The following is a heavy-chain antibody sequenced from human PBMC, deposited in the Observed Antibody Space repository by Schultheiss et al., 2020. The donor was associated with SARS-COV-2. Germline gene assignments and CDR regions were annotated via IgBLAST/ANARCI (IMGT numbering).Heavy chain of an antibody. CDR2: IYYSGST. V-gene: IGHV4-39*07. D-gene: IGHD3-22*01. CDR3: ARARYYYDRGGRYYYYGMDV. Sequence: SQTLSLTCSVSGGSISSGSYYWGWIRQPPGKGLECIGYIYYSGSTYYNPSLKSRVTISVDTSKNQFSLKLSSVTAADTAVYYCARARYYYDRGGRYYYYGMDVWGQGTTVTVSS. J-gene: IGHJ6*02. CDR1: GGSISSGSYY.